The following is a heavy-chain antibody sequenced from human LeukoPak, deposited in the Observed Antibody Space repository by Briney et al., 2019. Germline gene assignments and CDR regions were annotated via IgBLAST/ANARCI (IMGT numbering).Heavy chain of an antibody. CDR3: ARVRGSGTDAFDI. CDR1: GGSISSYY. J-gene: IGHJ3*02. D-gene: IGHD6-13*01. CDR2: IYYSGST. Sequence: PSETLSLTCTVSGGSISSYYWSWIRQLPGKGLEGIGYIYYSGSTNYNPSLKSRVTISVDTSKNQFSLKLSSVTAADTAVYYCARVRGSGTDAFDIWGQGTMVTVSS. V-gene: IGHV4-59*01.